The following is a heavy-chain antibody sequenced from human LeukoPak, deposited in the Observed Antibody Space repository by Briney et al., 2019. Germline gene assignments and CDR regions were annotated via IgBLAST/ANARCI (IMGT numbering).Heavy chain of an antibody. CDR3: AGESFSRRAGITMVRGVITY. CDR2: IIPILDTT. CDR1: GGTLSNYA. D-gene: IGHD3-10*01. V-gene: IGHV1-69*11. J-gene: IGHJ4*02. Sequence: SVKVSCKASGGTLSNYAINWVRQAPGQGLEWMGRIIPILDTTNYAQKFQGRVTIITDESTSPAYMELITLRSGDTAVYYCAGESFSRRAGITMVRGVITYWGQGTLVTVSS.